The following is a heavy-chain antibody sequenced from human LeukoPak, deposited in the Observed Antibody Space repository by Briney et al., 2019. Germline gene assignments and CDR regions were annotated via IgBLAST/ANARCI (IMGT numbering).Heavy chain of an antibody. CDR1: GFTFSSYE. Sequence: GGTLRLSCAASGFTFSSYEMNWVRQAPGKGLEWVSYISSSGSTIYYADSVKGRFTISRDNSKNTLYLQMNTLRVEDTALYYRAKSRNFYYYFMEVSGRGTKVTISS. CDR3: AKSRNFYYYFMEV. J-gene: IGHJ6*03. CDR2: ISSSGSTI. V-gene: IGHV3-48*03.